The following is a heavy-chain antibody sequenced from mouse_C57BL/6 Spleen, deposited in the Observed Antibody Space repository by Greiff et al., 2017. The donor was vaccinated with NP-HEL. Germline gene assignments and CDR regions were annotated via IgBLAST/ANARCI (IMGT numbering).Heavy chain of an antibody. V-gene: IGHV1-50*01. CDR2: IDPSDSYT. J-gene: IGHJ2*01. D-gene: IGHD1-1*01. CDR1: GYTFTSYW. Sequence: QVQLQQPGAELVKPGASVKLSCKASGYTFTSYWMQWVKQRPGQGLEWIGEIDPSDSYTNYNQKFKGKATLTVDTSSSTAYMQLSSLTSEDSAVYYCARKTTDLDYWGQGTTLTVSS. CDR3: ARKTTDLDY.